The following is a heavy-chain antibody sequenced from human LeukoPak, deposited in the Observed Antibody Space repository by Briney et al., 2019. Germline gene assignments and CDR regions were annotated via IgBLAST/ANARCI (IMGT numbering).Heavy chain of an antibody. D-gene: IGHD3-3*01. J-gene: IGHJ6*02. CDR1: GGSISSGGYY. CDR3: ARDRGSGYYPLYYYYGMDV. CDR2: IYYSGST. V-gene: IGHV4-31*03. Sequence: SETLSLTCTASGGSISSGGYYWSWIRQHPGKGLEWIGYIYYSGSTYYNPSLKSRVTISVDTSKNQFSLKLSSVTAADTAVYCCARDRGSGYYPLYYYYGMDVWGQGTTVTVSS.